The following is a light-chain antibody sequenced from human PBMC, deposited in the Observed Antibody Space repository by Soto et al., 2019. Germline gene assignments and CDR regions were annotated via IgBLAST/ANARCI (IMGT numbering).Light chain of an antibody. Sequence: DIQMTQSPSTLSASVGDRVTITCRASQSITDSLAWYQQKPGKAPKLLIYNAATLERGVPSRFSGSGSGTEFTLAISSLQPDDFATYYCQQYESYSWTFGQGTKVEVK. V-gene: IGKV1-5*03. J-gene: IGKJ1*01. CDR1: QSITDS. CDR2: NAA. CDR3: QQYESYSWT.